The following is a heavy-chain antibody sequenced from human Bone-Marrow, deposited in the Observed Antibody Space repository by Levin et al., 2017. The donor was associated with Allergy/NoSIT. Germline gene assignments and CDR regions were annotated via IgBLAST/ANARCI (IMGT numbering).Heavy chain of an antibody. CDR2: IYYSGST. V-gene: IGHV4-39*01. Sequence: SETLSLTCTVSGGSISSSSYYWGWIRQPPGKGLEWIGSIYYSGSTYYNPSLKSRVTISVDTSKNQFSLKLSSVTAADTAVYYCASQGILGIYCSGGSCTVGPYYMDVWGKGTTVTVSS. CDR1: GGSISSSSYY. CDR3: ASQGILGIYCSGGSCTVGPYYMDV. D-gene: IGHD2-15*01. J-gene: IGHJ6*03.